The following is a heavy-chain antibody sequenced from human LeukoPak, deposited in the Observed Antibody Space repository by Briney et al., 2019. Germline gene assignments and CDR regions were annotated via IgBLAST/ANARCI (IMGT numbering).Heavy chain of an antibody. CDR3: ARCRVRSFGVVIPFFDY. CDR1: GGSFSGYY. Sequence: SETLSLTCAVYGGSFSGYYWSWIRQPPGKGLDWIGEINHSGSTNYNPSLKSRVTISVDTSKNQFSLKLSSVTAADTAVYYCARCRVRSFGVVIPFFDYWGQGTLVTVSS. D-gene: IGHD3-3*01. CDR2: INHSGST. J-gene: IGHJ4*02. V-gene: IGHV4-34*01.